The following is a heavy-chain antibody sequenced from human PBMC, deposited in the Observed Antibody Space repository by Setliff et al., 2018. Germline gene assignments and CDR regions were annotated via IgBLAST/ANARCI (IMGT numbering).Heavy chain of an antibody. Sequence: WGVLRLSCVGSGFSFSTYSMAWVRQAPGKGLQWVSGIYGGGGNGGRNTFYADSVKGRFTISRDNSKNTLYLQMNSLRAEDTALYHCAKDRVPDGIWDFDSWGPGSLVTVSS. CDR3: AKDRVPDGIWDFDS. J-gene: IGHJ5*01. V-gene: IGHV3-23*03. D-gene: IGHD1-20*01. CDR1: GFSFSTYS. CDR2: IYGGGGNGGRNT.